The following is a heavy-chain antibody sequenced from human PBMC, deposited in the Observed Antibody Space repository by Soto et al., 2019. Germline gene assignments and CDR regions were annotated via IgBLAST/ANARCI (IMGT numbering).Heavy chain of an antibody. CDR3: PRSSQEDRGVDGTKDIWFAP. D-gene: IGHD3-3*01. Sequence: QVQLVQSGAEVTRHGSSVKVSCQTSGGTFRTYTINWVRQAPGQGLEWMGRIIPILDVANYAQKFQGRVTITADKFTSTANMELRSLRSEHTAVYYCPRSSQEDRGVDGTKDIWFAPWGQGTPVTVSS. CDR2: IIPILDVA. J-gene: IGHJ5*02. CDR1: GGTFRTYT. V-gene: IGHV1-69*02.